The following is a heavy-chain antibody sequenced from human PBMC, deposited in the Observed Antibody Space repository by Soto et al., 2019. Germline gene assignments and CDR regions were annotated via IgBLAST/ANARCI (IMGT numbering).Heavy chain of an antibody. Sequence: GGSLRLSCAASGFTFSSYGMHWVRQAPGKGLEWVAVISYDGSNKYYADSVKGRFTISRDNSKNTLYLQMNSLRAEDTVVYYCAKERGPAVVGSLGMDVWGQGTTVTVSS. CDR1: GFTFSSYG. J-gene: IGHJ6*02. V-gene: IGHV3-30*18. CDR2: ISYDGSNK. CDR3: AKERGPAVVGSLGMDV. D-gene: IGHD2-15*01.